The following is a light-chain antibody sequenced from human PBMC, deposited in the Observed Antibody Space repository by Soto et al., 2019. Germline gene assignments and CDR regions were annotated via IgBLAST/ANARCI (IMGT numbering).Light chain of an antibody. CDR2: GAL. V-gene: IGKV3-20*01. CDR1: QNVVSTY. CDR3: QQYGASRFT. J-gene: IGKJ2*01. Sequence: EIELTQSPGTLSLSPGERATLSCRASQNVVSTYLAWYQKKPGQAPRLLIYGALSRATGIPDRFSGGGSGADFTLTISRLEPEDSAVYYCQQYGASRFTFGQGTKLEIK.